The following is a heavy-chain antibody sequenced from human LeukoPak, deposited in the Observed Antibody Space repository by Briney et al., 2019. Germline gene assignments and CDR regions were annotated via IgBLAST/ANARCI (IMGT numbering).Heavy chain of an antibody. CDR2: MNPNSGNT. Sequence: ASGKVSCKASGYTFTSYDINWVRQATGQGLEWMGWMNPNSGNTGYAQKFQGRVTMTRNTSISTAYMELSSLRSEDTAVYYCARVSTYFGVVTDFDYWGQGTLVTVSS. CDR1: GYTFTSYD. V-gene: IGHV1-8*01. D-gene: IGHD3-3*01. J-gene: IGHJ4*02. CDR3: ARVSTYFGVVTDFDY.